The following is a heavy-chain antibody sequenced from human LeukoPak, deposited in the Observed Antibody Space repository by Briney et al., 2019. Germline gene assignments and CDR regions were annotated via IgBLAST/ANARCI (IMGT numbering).Heavy chain of an antibody. CDR1: GGTFSSYA. J-gene: IGHJ4*02. D-gene: IGHD3-16*02. CDR2: IIPIFGTA. V-gene: IGHV1-69*13. Sequence: SVKVSCKASGGTFSSYAISWVRQAPGQGLEWMGGIIPIFGTADYAQKFQGRVTITADESTSTAYMELSSLRSEDTAVYYCARDLAITFGGVIGYFDYWGQGTLVTVSS. CDR3: ARDLAITFGGVIGYFDY.